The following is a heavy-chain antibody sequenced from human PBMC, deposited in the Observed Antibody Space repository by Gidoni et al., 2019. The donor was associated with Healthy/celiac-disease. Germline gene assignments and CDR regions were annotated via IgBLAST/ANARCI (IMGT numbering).Heavy chain of an antibody. CDR3: ATLGYCSSTSCPTEDY. D-gene: IGHD2-2*01. CDR1: GYTLPELS. Sequence: QVQLVQSGAEVKKPGASVKVSCKVSGYTLPELSMHWVRQAPGKGLEWMGGFDPEDGETIYAQKFQGRVTMTEDTSTDTAYMELSSLRSEDTAVYYCATLGYCSSTSCPTEDYWGQGTLVTVSS. CDR2: FDPEDGET. J-gene: IGHJ4*02. V-gene: IGHV1-24*01.